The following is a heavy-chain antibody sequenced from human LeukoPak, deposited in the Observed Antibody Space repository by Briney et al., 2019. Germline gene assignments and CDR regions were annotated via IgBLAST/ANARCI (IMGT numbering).Heavy chain of an antibody. CDR1: GFSFSDYY. CDR2: ISSSGSTM. J-gene: IGHJ4*02. V-gene: IGHV3-11*01. Sequence: GGSLRLSCAASGFSFSDYYMSWIRQPPGKGLEWISFISSSGSTMHYADSVKGRFTISRDSTKKSVYLQMNSLRAEDTAVYYCARFYYGSGRPTQLDYWGQGTLVTVSP. D-gene: IGHD3-10*01. CDR3: ARFYYGSGRPTQLDY.